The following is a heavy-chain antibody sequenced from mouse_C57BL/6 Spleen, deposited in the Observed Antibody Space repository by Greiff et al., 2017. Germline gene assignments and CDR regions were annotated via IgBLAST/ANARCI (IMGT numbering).Heavy chain of an antibody. CDR3: ARAYSNYGGYFDY. CDR1: GYSITSGYY. Sequence: EVKVEESGPGLVKPSQSLSLTCSVTGYSITSGYYWNWIRQFPGNKLEWMGYISYDGSNNYNPSLKNRISINRDPSKNQFFLKLNSVTTEDTATYYCARAYSNYGGYFDYWGQGTTLTVSS. J-gene: IGHJ2*01. CDR2: ISYDGSN. V-gene: IGHV3-6*01. D-gene: IGHD2-5*01.